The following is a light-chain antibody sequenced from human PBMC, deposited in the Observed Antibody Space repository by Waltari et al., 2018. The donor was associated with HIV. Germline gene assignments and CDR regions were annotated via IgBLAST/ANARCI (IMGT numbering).Light chain of an antibody. V-gene: IGLV7-43*01. CDR3: LHYYDGVRV. J-gene: IGLJ3*02. CDR1: TGSVTSGHY. CDR2: NTN. Sequence: IVVTQEPSLPVYQGGTVTLTCASNTGSVTSGHYTNWFQQKPGQAPRALIYNTNNKHSSAPARFSGSLLGGKAALTLSGVQPEDEAEYDCLHYYDGVRVFGGGTKLTVL.